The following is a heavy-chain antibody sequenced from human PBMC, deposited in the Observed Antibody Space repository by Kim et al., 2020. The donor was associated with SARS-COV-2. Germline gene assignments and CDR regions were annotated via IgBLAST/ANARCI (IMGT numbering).Heavy chain of an antibody. CDR1: GGSVSSGSYY. V-gene: IGHV4-61*01. CDR3: ARASGGQQLVPINWFDP. CDR2: IYYSGST. Sequence: SETLSLTCTVSGGSVSSGSYYWSWIRQPPGKGLEWIGYIYYSGSTNYNPSLKSRVTISVDTSKNQFSLKLSSVTAADTAVYYCARASGGQQLVPINWFDPWGQGTLVTVSS. J-gene: IGHJ5*02. D-gene: IGHD6-13*01.